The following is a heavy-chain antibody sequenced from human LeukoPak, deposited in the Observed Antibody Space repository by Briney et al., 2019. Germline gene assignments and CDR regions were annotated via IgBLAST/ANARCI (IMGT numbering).Heavy chain of an antibody. D-gene: IGHD3-10*01. Sequence: GGSLRLSCAASGFTSSSYAMSWVRQAPGKGLEWVSAISGSGGSTYYADSVKGRFTISRDNSKNTLYLQMNSLRAEDTAVYYCAKDSAPDYYGSGSYWHYGMDVWGQGTTVTVSS. CDR2: ISGSGGST. CDR1: GFTSSSYA. CDR3: AKDSAPDYYGSGSYWHYGMDV. J-gene: IGHJ6*02. V-gene: IGHV3-23*01.